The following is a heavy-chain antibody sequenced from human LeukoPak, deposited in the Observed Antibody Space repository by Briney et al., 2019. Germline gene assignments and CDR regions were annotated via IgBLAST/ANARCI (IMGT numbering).Heavy chain of an antibody. V-gene: IGHV4-59*01. J-gene: IGHJ3*02. CDR1: GDSFSTYY. CDR2: IYYSGST. Sequence: SETLSLTCTVSGDSFSTYYWSWIRQPPGKGLEWIGYIYYSGSTNYNPSLKSRVTISVDTSKNQFSLKLSSVTAADTAVYYCARAEPPTRIASRGYAFDIWGQGTMVTVSS. D-gene: IGHD6-13*01. CDR3: ARAEPPTRIASRGYAFDI.